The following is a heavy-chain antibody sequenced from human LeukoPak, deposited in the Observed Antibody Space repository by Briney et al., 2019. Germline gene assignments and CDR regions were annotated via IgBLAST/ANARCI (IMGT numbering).Heavy chain of an antibody. D-gene: IGHD5-18*01. J-gene: IGHJ4*02. CDR3: ARYGYSYGQDDFEY. V-gene: IGHV1-69*01. CDR1: GGTFSSYA. Sequence: SVKVSCKASGGTFSSYAISWVRQAPGQGLEWMGGIIPIFGTANYAQKFQGRVTITADESTSTAYMELSSLRSEDTAVYYCARYGYSYGQDDFEYWGQGTLVTVSS. CDR2: IIPIFGTA.